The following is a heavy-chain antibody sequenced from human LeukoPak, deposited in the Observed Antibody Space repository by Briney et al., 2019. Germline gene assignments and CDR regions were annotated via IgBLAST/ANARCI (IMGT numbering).Heavy chain of an antibody. CDR1: GFTFSSYW. CDR2: INSDGSST. CDR3: AKDPYGDPFDY. J-gene: IGHJ4*02. D-gene: IGHD4-17*01. Sequence: GGSLRLSCAASGFTFSSYWMHWVRQAPGKGLVWVSRINSDGSSTSYADSVKGRFTISRDNAKNTLYLQMNSLRAEDTAVYYCAKDPYGDPFDYWGQGTLVTVSS. V-gene: IGHV3-74*01.